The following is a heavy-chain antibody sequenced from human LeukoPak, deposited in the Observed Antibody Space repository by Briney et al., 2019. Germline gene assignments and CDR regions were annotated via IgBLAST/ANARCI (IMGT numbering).Heavy chain of an antibody. V-gene: IGHV3-30*02. CDR3: AKGSITMIVVKDMDV. CDR1: GFTFSSYG. D-gene: IGHD3-22*01. Sequence: GGSLRLSCAASGFTFSSYGMHWVRQAPGKGLEWVAFIRYDGSNKYYADSVKGRFTISRDNSKNTLYLQMNSLRAEDTAVYYCAKGSITMIVVKDMDVWGKGTTVTVSS. J-gene: IGHJ6*03. CDR2: IRYDGSNK.